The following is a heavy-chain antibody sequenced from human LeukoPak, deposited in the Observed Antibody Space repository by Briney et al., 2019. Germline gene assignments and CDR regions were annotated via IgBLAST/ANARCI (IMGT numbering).Heavy chain of an antibody. J-gene: IGHJ4*02. V-gene: IGHV3-30*18. D-gene: IGHD3-10*01. Sequence: GGSLRLSCAASGFTFSSYGMHWVRQAPGKGLEWVAVISYDGSNKYYADSVKGRFTISRDNPKNTLYLQMNSLRAEDTAVYYCAKERYYYGSGTNFDYWGQGTLVTVSS. CDR3: AKERYYYGSGTNFDY. CDR1: GFTFSSYG. CDR2: ISYDGSNK.